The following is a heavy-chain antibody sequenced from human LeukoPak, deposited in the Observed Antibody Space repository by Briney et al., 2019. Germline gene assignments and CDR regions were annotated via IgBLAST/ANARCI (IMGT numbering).Heavy chain of an antibody. CDR2: ISYDGSNK. J-gene: IGHJ4*02. D-gene: IGHD1-26*01. CDR1: GFTFSSYA. Sequence: GGSLRLSCAASGFTFSSYAMHWVRQAPGKGLEWVAVISYDGSNKYYADSVKGRFTISRDNSKNTLYLQMNSLRAEDTAVYYCARDWDSWGELLGMFDYWGQGTLVTVSS. CDR3: ARDWDSWGELLGMFDY. V-gene: IGHV3-30-3*01.